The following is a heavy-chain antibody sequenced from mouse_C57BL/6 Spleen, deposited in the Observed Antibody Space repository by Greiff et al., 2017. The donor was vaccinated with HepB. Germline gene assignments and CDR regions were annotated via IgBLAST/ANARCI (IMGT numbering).Heavy chain of an antibody. CDR3: ARESLDSSGSYFDY. CDR2: INPSTGGT. V-gene: IGHV1-42*01. CDR1: GYSFTGYY. Sequence: VQLQQSGPELVKPGASVKISCKASGYSFTGYYMNWVKQSPEKSLEWIGEINPSTGGTTYNQKFKAKATLTVDKSSSTAYMQLKSLTSEDSAVYYCARESLDSSGSYFDYWGQGTTLTVSS. D-gene: IGHD3-2*02. J-gene: IGHJ2*01.